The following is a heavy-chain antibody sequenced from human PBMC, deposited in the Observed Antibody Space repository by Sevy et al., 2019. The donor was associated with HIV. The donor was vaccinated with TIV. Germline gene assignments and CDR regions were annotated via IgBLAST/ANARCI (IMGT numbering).Heavy chain of an antibody. CDR2: INHSGST. CDR3: AGRGLDITFGGVIVWYFDY. J-gene: IGHJ4*02. CDR1: GGSFSGYY. V-gene: IGHV4-34*01. D-gene: IGHD3-16*02. Sequence: SETLSLTCAVYGGSFSGYYWSWIRQPPGKGLEWIGEINHSGSTNYNPSLKSRVTISVDTSKNQFSLKLGSVTAADTAVYYCAGRGLDITFGGVIVWYFDYWGQGTLVTVSS.